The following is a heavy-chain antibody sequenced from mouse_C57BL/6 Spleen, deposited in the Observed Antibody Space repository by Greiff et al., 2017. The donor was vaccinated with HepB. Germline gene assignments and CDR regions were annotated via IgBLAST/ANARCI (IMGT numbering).Heavy chain of an antibody. V-gene: IGHV1-54*01. Sequence: VQLQQSGAELVRPGTSVKVSCKASGYAFTNYLIAWVKQRPGQGLEWIGVINPGSGGTNYNEKFKGQATLTSDKSSSTAYMQLSSLTSEDSAVYFWARSGYYGSSYFDYWGQGTTLTVSS. CDR3: ARSGYYGSSYFDY. CDR1: GYAFTNYL. D-gene: IGHD1-1*01. CDR2: INPGSGGT. J-gene: IGHJ2*01.